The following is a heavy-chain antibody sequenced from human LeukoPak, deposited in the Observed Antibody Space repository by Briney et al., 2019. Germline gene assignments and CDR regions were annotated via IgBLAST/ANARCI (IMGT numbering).Heavy chain of an antibody. Sequence: SVKVSCKASGGTFSSYAISCVRHAPGQGREWMGRIIPSFGTANYAQRFQGRVTITTADSTSTAYMELSSLRSEDTAFYCCARGLCNNWPGAFDIWGQGTMVSVSS. J-gene: IGHJ3*02. V-gene: IGHV1-69*05. CDR2: IIPSFGTA. CDR3: ARGLCNNWPGAFDI. CDR1: GGTFSSYA. D-gene: IGHD1-1*01.